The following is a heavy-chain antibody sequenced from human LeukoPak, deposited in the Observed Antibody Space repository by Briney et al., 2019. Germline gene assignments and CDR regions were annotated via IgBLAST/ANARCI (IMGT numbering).Heavy chain of an antibody. D-gene: IGHD3-10*01. Sequence: PGGSLRLSCAASGFTFSSYEMNWVRQAPGKGLEWVSYISSSGSTIYYADSVKGRFTISRDNAKNSLYLQMNSLRAEDTAVYYCAELGITMVRGVIVLVYYYMDVWGKGTTVTISS. CDR3: AELGITMVRGVIVLVYYYMDV. J-gene: IGHJ6*03. CDR1: GFTFSSYE. CDR2: ISSSGSTI. V-gene: IGHV3-48*03.